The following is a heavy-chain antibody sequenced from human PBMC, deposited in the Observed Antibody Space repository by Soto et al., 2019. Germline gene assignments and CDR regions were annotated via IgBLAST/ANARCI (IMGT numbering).Heavy chain of an antibody. CDR3: ARDLSRGSSSAHNWFGP. D-gene: IGHD6-6*01. CDR2: ISAYNGNT. V-gene: IGHV1-18*04. Sequence: ASVKVSCKASGYTFTSHGISWVRQAPGQGLEWMGWISAYNGNTNYAQKLQGRVTMTTDTSTSTAYMELRSLGSDDTAVYYCARDLSRGSSSAHNWFGPRGEGTPVT. J-gene: IGHJ5*02. CDR1: GYTFTSHG.